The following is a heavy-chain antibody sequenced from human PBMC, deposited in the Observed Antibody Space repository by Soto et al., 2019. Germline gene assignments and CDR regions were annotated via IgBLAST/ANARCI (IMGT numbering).Heavy chain of an antibody. CDR2: ISPIFGTA. D-gene: IGHD1-7*01. Sequence: QVQLVQSGAEVKKPGSSVKVSCKASGGTFSSYAISWVRQAPGQGLEWMGGISPIFGTANYAQKFQGRVTMTADEATSTAYMELSSLRSEDTAVYYCARDHPELGWFDPWGQGTLVTVSS. J-gene: IGHJ5*02. CDR1: GGTFSSYA. V-gene: IGHV1-69*01. CDR3: ARDHPELGWFDP.